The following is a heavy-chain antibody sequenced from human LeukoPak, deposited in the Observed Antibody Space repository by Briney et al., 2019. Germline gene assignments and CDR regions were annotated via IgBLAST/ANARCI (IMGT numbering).Heavy chain of an antibody. Sequence: PSETLCLTCTVSGGSISSSSYYWGWIRQPPGKGLEWIGSIYYSGSTYYNPSLKSRVTISVDTSKNQFSLKLSSVTAADTAVYYCARDPTLYYDSSGHSLAYFDYWGQGTLVTVSS. V-gene: IGHV4-39*07. D-gene: IGHD3-22*01. CDR1: GGSISSSSYY. CDR2: IYYSGST. CDR3: ARDPTLYYDSSGHSLAYFDY. J-gene: IGHJ4*02.